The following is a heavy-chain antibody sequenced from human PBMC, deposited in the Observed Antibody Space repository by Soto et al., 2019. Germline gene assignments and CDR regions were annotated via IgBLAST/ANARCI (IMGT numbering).Heavy chain of an antibody. V-gene: IGHV4-30-4*01. Sequence: SETLSLTCAVSGGSISSGDYYGSGIRQPPGKGLEWIGYIYYSGSTYYNPSLKSRVTISIDTSKNQLFLNLSSVTAADTAMYYCVRAGFLEWLSPDSWGPGTLVTVSS. CDR3: VRAGFLEWLSPDS. D-gene: IGHD3-3*01. J-gene: IGHJ4*02. CDR2: IYYSGST. CDR1: GGSISSGDYY.